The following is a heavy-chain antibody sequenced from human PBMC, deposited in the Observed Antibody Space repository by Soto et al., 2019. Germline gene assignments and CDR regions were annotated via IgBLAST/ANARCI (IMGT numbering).Heavy chain of an antibody. J-gene: IGHJ6*02. Sequence: PGESLKISCKGSGYSFTSYWIGWVRQMPGKGLEWMGRIDPSDSYTNYSPSFQGHVTISADKSISTAYLQWSSLKASDTAMYYCARPGYSYGPYYYYGMEVWGQGTTVTVSS. V-gene: IGHV5-10-1*01. CDR1: GYSFTSYW. CDR2: IDPSDSYT. CDR3: ARPGYSYGPYYYYGMEV. D-gene: IGHD5-18*01.